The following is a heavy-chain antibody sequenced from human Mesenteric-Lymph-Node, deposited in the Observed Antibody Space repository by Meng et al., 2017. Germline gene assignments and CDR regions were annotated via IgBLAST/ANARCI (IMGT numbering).Heavy chain of an antibody. Sequence: SSVNVSCKASGGTFSSYAISWVRQAPGQGLEWMGGIIPIFGTANYAQKFQGRVTITTDESTSTAYMELSSLRSEDTAVYYCARSYHYDYGGMDYWGQGTLVTVSS. D-gene: IGHD4-23*01. CDR1: GGTFSSYA. CDR2: IIPIFGTA. J-gene: IGHJ4*02. V-gene: IGHV1-69*05. CDR3: ARSYHYDYGGMDY.